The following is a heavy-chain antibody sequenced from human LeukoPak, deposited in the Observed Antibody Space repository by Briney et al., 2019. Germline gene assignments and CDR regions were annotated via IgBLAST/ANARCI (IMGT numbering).Heavy chain of an antibody. CDR2: ISYDGSNK. Sequence: GGSLRLSCAASGFTLSSYGMHWVRQAPGKGLEWVAVISYDGSNKYYADSVKGRFTISRDNSKNTLYLQMNSLRAEDTAVYYCAKVVTIFGVVIGEYGMDVWGQGTTVTVSS. D-gene: IGHD3-3*01. J-gene: IGHJ6*02. CDR1: GFTLSSYG. V-gene: IGHV3-30*18. CDR3: AKVVTIFGVVIGEYGMDV.